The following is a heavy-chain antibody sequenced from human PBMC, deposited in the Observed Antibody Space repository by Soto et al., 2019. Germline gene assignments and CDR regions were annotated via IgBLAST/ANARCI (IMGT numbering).Heavy chain of an antibody. J-gene: IGHJ4*01. Sequence: ASVKVSCKVSGYTLTELSMHWVRQAPGKGLEWMGGFDPEDGETIYAQKFQGRVTMTEDTSTDTAYMELSSLRSEDTAVYYCATLGSAPAVDGIDYWGQGTPVTVSS. CDR3: ATLGSAPAVDGIDY. V-gene: IGHV1-24*01. CDR1: GYTLTELS. CDR2: FDPEDGET. D-gene: IGHD6-19*01.